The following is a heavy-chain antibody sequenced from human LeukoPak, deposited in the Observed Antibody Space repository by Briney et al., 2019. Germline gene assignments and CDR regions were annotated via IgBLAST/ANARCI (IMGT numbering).Heavy chain of an antibody. J-gene: IGHJ4*02. CDR1: GFTFSNYA. V-gene: IGHV3-30-3*01. CDR3: ARDWGRRYGSGWYGDFDY. D-gene: IGHD6-19*01. CDR2: ISYDGSDK. Sequence: GGSLRLSCAASGFTFSNYAMHWVRQAPGKGLEWVAVISYDGSDKYYADSVKGRFTISRDNSKNTLYLQMNSLRPEDTAVYYCARDWGRRYGSGWYGDFDYWGQGTLVTVSS.